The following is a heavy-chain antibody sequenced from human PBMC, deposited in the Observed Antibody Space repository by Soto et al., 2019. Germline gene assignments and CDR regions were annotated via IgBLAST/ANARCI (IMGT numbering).Heavy chain of an antibody. J-gene: IGHJ4*02. CDR1: GYTFTSYC. CDR3: ARDRIRPKPFDY. Sequence: ASVKVSCKASGYTFTSYCISWVRQAPGQGLEWMGWISAYNGNTNYAQKLQGRVTMTTDTSTSTAYMELRSLRSDDTAVYYCARDRIRPKPFDYWGQGTLVTVSS. CDR2: ISAYNGNT. V-gene: IGHV1-18*01.